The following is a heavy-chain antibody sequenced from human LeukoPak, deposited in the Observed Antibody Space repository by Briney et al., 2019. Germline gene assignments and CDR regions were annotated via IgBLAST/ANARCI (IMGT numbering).Heavy chain of an antibody. Sequence: GGSLRLSCAASGFTFSSYAMSWVRQAPGKGLEWVSAISGSGGSTYYADSVKGRFTISGDNSKNTLYLQMNSLRAEDTAVYYCAKAGITMIVVVSKYFQHWGQGTLVTVSS. CDR1: GFTFSSYA. CDR2: ISGSGGST. D-gene: IGHD3-22*01. V-gene: IGHV3-23*01. J-gene: IGHJ1*01. CDR3: AKAGITMIVVVSKYFQH.